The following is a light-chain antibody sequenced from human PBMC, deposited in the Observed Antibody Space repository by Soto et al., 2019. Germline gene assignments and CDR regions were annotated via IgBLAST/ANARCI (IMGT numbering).Light chain of an antibody. CDR1: QSISNY. CDR3: QQGYVTPIT. CDR2: AAS. Sequence: DIQMTQSPSSLSASVGDRVTITCRASQSISNYLNWYQQKPGKAPKLLIYAASSLQSGVPSRFSGSGSGTDFTLTISSLQPEDFATYYCQQGYVTPITFGQGTRLEI. J-gene: IGKJ5*01. V-gene: IGKV1-39*01.